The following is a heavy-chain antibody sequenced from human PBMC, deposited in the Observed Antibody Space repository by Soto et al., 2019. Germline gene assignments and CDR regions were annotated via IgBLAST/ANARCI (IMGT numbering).Heavy chain of an antibody. CDR2: IWSDGSNK. D-gene: IGHD5-12*01. Sequence: GGSLRLSCAALGFTFSTYGMHWVRQAPGKGLEWVAVIWSDGSNKYYADSVKGRFTISRDNSKNTLSLQMNSLRAEDTAVYYCARGGYTYYCGMDVWGQGTTVTVSS. CDR1: GFTFSTYG. V-gene: IGHV3-33*01. CDR3: ARGGYTYYCGMDV. J-gene: IGHJ6*02.